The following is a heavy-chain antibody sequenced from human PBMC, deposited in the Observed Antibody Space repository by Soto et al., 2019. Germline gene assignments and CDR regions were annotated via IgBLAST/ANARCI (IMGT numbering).Heavy chain of an antibody. CDR2: ISSTGDLI. J-gene: IGHJ4*02. CDR3: ATWAIAVGGEGF. Sequence: PGGSLRLSCTASGFTVSDYSVNWVRQAPGKGLGWISYISSTGDLILYADSVKGRFTIARDIAKNSMYLQMDSLRDEDSAVYYCATWAIAVGGEGFWGQGTLVTVSS. D-gene: IGHD2-21*01. V-gene: IGHV3-48*02. CDR1: GFTVSDYS.